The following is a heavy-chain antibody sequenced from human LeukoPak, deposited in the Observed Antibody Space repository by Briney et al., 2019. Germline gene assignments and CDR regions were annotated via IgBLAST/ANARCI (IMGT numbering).Heavy chain of an antibody. CDR2: ISYDGSNK. D-gene: IGHD1-26*01. CDR1: GFTFSSYA. CDR3: AREKVVGSHHAFDI. J-gene: IGHJ3*02. Sequence: GGSLRLSCAASGFTFSSYAMQWVRQAPGKGLEWVAVISYDGSNKYYADSVKGRFTISRDNSKNTLYLQMNSLRAEDTAVYYCAREKVVGSHHAFDIWGQGTMVTVSS. V-gene: IGHV3-30-3*01.